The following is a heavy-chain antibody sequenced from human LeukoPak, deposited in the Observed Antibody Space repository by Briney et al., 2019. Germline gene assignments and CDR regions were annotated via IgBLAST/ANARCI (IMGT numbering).Heavy chain of an antibody. CDR3: ARVPLHDRNDYYYPH. D-gene: IGHD3-22*01. Sequence: ASVKVSCKASGYTFSSYGISWVRQAPGQGLEWMGWITSYNGNTKYAQQLQGRVTMTTDTSTGTAYMELRSLRSEDTAVYYCARVPLHDRNDYYYPHWGQGTVVTVSS. V-gene: IGHV1-18*01. CDR2: ITSYNGNT. CDR1: GYTFSSYG. J-gene: IGHJ1*01.